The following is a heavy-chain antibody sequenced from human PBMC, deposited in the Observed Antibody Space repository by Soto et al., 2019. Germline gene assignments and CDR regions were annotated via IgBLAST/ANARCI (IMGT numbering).Heavy chain of an antibody. D-gene: IGHD3-16*01. Sequence: ASETLSLTCTVSGGSIGSGDYYWSWIRQPPGKGLEWIGYIYYSGSTYYNPSLKSRVTISVDTSKNQFSLKLSSVTAADTAVYYCASPSSDGLYAFDIWGQGTMVTVSS. J-gene: IGHJ3*02. V-gene: IGHV4-30-4*01. CDR3: ASPSSDGLYAFDI. CDR1: GGSIGSGDYY. CDR2: IYYSGST.